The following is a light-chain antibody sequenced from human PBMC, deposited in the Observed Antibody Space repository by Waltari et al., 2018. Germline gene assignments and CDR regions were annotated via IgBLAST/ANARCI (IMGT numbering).Light chain of an antibody. J-gene: IGKJ1*01. CDR2: GAS. Sequence: EIVLTQSPGTLSLSPGERATISCRASQSVGRALIWYQQKPGQAPRLLIYGASTRATGIPDRFSGIGFGTDFSLTISRLEPEDFAVYYCQRNDRLPVTFGQGTKVEIK. CDR3: QRNDRLPVT. V-gene: IGKV3-20*01. CDR1: QSVGRA.